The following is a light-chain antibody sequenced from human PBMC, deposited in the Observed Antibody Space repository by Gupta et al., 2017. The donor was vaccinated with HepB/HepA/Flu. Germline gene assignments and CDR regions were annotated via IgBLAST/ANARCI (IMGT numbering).Light chain of an antibody. CDR2: QDT. CDR1: KLGDKY. CDR3: QTSDSRTPAWV. Sequence: SYDLTQPPSVSVSPGQTASITCSGDKLGDKYVCWYQQKPGQSPVLVIYQDTKRPSGIPERFSGSNSGNTATLTISGTQAVDEADYYCQTSDSRTPAWVLGGGTKLTVL. V-gene: IGLV3-1*01. J-gene: IGLJ3*02.